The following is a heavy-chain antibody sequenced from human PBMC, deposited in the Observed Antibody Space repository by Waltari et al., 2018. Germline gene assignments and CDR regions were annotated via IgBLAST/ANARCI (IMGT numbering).Heavy chain of an antibody. Sequence: WVRHAPGKGLEWVSGISWNSGSIGYADSVKGRFTISRDNAKNSLYLQMNSLRAEDTALYYCAKARITMVRGVPDAFDIWGQGTMVTVSS. D-gene: IGHD3-10*01. V-gene: IGHV3-9*01. J-gene: IGHJ3*02. CDR3: AKARITMVRGVPDAFDI. CDR2: ISWNSGSI.